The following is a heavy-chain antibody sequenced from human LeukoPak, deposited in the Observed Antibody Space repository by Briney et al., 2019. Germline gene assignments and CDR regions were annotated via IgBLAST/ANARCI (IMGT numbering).Heavy chain of an antibody. D-gene: IGHD6-19*01. J-gene: IGHJ1*01. Sequence: GESLKISCKGSGYSFTSYWIGWVRQMPGKGLEWMGIIYPGDSDTRYSPSFQGQVTISADKSISTAYLQWSCLKASDTAMYYCARLGVAVAGTKYFQHWGQGTLVTVSS. CDR1: GYSFTSYW. CDR3: ARLGVAVAGTKYFQH. CDR2: IYPGDSDT. V-gene: IGHV5-51*01.